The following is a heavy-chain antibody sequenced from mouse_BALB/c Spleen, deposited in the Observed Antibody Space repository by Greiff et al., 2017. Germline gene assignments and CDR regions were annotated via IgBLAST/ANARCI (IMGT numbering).Heavy chain of an antibody. CDR1: GFSLTSYG. D-gene: IGHD2-10*01. V-gene: IGHV2-2*02. Sequence: VQLVESGPGLVQPSQSLSITCTVSGFSLTSYGVHWVRQSPGKGLEWLGVIWSGGSTDYNAAFISRLSISKDNSKSQVFFKMNSLQANDTAIYYCARNNRPYYGNWGRAMDYWGQGTSVTVSS. J-gene: IGHJ4*01. CDR2: IWSGGST. CDR3: ARNNRPYYGNWGRAMDY.